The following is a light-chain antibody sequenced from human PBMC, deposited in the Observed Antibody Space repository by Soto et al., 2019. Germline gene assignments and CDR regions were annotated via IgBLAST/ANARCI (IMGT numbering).Light chain of an antibody. CDR2: GAS. J-gene: IGKJ1*01. CDR1: QSVSSN. V-gene: IGKV3-15*01. Sequence: EIVMTQSPATLSVSPGERATLSCRASQSVSSNLAWYQQKPGQAPRLLIYGASTRATGIPARFSGSGSGTEFTLTISSLQSEDFAIYFCQKYNNWPPERTFGKGTKVEIK. CDR3: QKYNNWPPERT.